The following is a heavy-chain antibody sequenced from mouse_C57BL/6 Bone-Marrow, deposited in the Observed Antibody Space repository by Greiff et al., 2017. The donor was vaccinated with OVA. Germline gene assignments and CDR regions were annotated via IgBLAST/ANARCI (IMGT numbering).Heavy chain of an antibody. D-gene: IGHD1-1*01. CDR3: AREGYYYGNAMDY. CDR1: GFTFSSYA. CDR2: ISDGGSYT. J-gene: IGHJ4*01. V-gene: IGHV5-4*01. Sequence: EVKLVESGGGLVKPGGSLKLSCAASGFTFSSYAMSWVRQTPEKRLEWVATISDGGSYTYYPDNVKGRFTISRDNVKNNLYLQMSHLKSEDTAMYYCAREGYYYGNAMDYWGQGTSVTVSS.